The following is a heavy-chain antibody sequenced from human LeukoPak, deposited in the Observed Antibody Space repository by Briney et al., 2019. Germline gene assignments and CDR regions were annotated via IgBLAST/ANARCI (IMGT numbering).Heavy chain of an antibody. CDR3: ARGLKISTIFGVVIMSQGGSDWFDP. CDR1: GGSFSVYY. V-gene: IGHV4-34*01. J-gene: IGHJ5*02. D-gene: IGHD3-3*01. Sequence: SESLSLTCAVYGGSFSVYYWSWVRQPPGRGRGWIGEINHSGTPNFNPSLKSRVTISVDTSKNKFSLKLSSVTAADTAVYYCARGLKISTIFGVVIMSQGGSDWFDPWGQGTLVTVSS. CDR2: INHSGTP.